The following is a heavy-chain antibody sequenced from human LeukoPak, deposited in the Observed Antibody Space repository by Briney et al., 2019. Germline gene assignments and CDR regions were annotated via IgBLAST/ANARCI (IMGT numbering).Heavy chain of an antibody. V-gene: IGHV3-72*01. D-gene: IGHD1-26*01. CDR1: GFIFSDHY. CDR3: VRVISGSYAFDI. CDR2: SRNKANSYTT. Sequence: PGGSLRLSCAASGFIFSDHYMDWVRQAPGKGLDWVGRSRNKANSYTTEYAASVKGKFTISRDDSKISLYLQMSSLKTEDTAVYYCVRVISGSYAFDIWGQGTMVTVSS. J-gene: IGHJ3*02.